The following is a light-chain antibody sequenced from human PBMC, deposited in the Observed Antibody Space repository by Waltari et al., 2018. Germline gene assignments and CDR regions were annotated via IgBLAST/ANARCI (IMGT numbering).Light chain of an antibody. Sequence: SYVLTQSPSVSVAPGQTARISCGGDNIGSKSVHWYQQKSGQAPLLVVFDNDYRPSRTPERFSGANSGNTASLTISRVEAGDEADYYCQVWDNNSDHWVFGGGTKLTVL. V-gene: IGLV3-21*02. CDR2: DND. CDR3: QVWDNNSDHWV. J-gene: IGLJ3*02. CDR1: NIGSKS.